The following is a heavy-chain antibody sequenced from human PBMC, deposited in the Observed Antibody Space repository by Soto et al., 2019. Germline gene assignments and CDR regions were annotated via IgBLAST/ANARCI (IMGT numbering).Heavy chain of an antibody. V-gene: IGHV3-30*18. CDR2: ISYDGSNK. CDR1: GFTFSSYG. J-gene: IGHJ4*02. D-gene: IGHD6-19*01. CDR3: AKGAQWLESYYFDY. Sequence: QVQLVESGGGVVQPGRSLRLSCAASGFTFSSYGMHWVRQAPGKGLEWVAVISYDGSNKYYADSVKGRFTISRDNSQNTLYLQMNSLRAEDTAVYYCAKGAQWLESYYFDYWGQGTLVTVSS.